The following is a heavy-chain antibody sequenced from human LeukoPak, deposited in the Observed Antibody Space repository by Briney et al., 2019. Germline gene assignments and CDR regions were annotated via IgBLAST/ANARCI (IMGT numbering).Heavy chain of an antibody. CDR1: GYTFTSYA. CDR3: ASRSGYEYYFDY. D-gene: IGHD5-12*01. J-gene: IGHJ4*02. Sequence: ASVKVSCKASGYTFTSYAMHWVRQAPGQRLEWMGWINAGNGNTKYSQKFQGRVTITRDTSASTAYMELSSLRSEDTAVYYCASRSGYEYYFDYWGQGTLVTVSS. V-gene: IGHV1-3*01. CDR2: INAGNGNT.